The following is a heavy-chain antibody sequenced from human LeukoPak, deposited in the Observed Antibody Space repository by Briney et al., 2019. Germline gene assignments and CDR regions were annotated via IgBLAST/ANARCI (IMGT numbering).Heavy chain of an antibody. J-gene: IGHJ4*02. CDR2: IKQDGSEK. CDR1: GFTLSSHW. V-gene: IGHV3-7*01. CDR3: VTHEVTVITRSTFDY. Sequence: PGGSLRLSCAASGFTLSSHWMSWVRQAPGKGLEWVANIKQDGSEKYYVDSVKGRFTISRDNAENSLYPQMNSLRAEDTAVYYCVTHEVTVITRSTFDYWGQGTLLTVSS. D-gene: IGHD4-23*01.